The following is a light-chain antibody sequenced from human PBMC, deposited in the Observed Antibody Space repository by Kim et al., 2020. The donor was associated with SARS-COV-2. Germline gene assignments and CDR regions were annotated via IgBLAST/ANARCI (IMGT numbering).Light chain of an antibody. V-gene: IGKV3-20*01. J-gene: IGKJ2*01. Sequence: PGERATLSCRAGQSVSSRHLAWYQQKPGQAPRLLIYGASGRATGIPDRFSGSGSGTDFTLTISRLEPEDFAVYYCQHYGTSPPYTFGQGTKLEI. CDR3: QHYGTSPPYT. CDR2: GAS. CDR1: QSVSSRH.